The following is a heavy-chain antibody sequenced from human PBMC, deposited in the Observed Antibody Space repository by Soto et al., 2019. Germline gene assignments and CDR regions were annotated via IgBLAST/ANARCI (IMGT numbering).Heavy chain of an antibody. J-gene: IGHJ5*02. Sequence: GESLKISCKGSGYSFPMYWIGWVRQMPGKGLEWMGVIYPGDSDTRYSPSFQGQASISADNSISTAYLQWSSLRASDTATYYCARSDYWTGQPRFDPWGQGTLVTVSS. CDR2: IYPGDSDT. D-gene: IGHD3-3*01. CDR3: ARSDYWTGQPRFDP. V-gene: IGHV5-51*01. CDR1: GYSFPMYW.